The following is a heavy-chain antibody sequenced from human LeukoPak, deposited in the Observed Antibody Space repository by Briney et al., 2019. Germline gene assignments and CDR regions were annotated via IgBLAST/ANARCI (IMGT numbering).Heavy chain of an antibody. D-gene: IGHD3-10*02. V-gene: IGHV3-48*03. J-gene: IGHJ6*04. CDR3: AELGITMIGGV. Sequence: GGSLRLSCAASGSTFSNYAMSWVRQAPGKGLEWVSYISSSGSTIYYADSVKGRFTISRDNAKNSLYLQMNSLRAEDTAVYYCAELGITMIGGVWGKGTTVTISS. CDR2: ISSSGSTI. CDR1: GSTFSNYA.